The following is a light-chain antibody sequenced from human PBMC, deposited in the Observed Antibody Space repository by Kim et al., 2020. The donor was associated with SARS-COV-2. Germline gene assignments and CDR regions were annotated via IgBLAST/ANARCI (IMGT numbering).Light chain of an antibody. CDR2: GNS. CDR1: SSNIGAGYE. V-gene: IGLV1-40*01. Sequence: GQRVTITCTGSSSNIGAGYEVQWYQQLPGTAPKLLIYGNSNRPSGVPDRFSGSKSGTSASLAITGLQAEDEADYYCQSYDSSLRYVFGTGTKVTVL. CDR3: QSYDSSLRYV. J-gene: IGLJ1*01.